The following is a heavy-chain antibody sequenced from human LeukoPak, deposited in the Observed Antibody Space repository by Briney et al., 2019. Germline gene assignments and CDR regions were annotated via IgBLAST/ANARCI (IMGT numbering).Heavy chain of an antibody. CDR3: AREPHSELLWFGELSYDGSY. CDR1: GFTFGSYA. V-gene: IGHV3-23*01. J-gene: IGHJ4*02. CDR2: ISGSGGNT. D-gene: IGHD3-10*01. Sequence: GGSLRLSCGASGFTFGSYAMTWVRQAPGKGLEWVSAISGSGGNTYYANSVRGRFTISRDNAKNSLYLQMNSLRAEDTAVYYCAREPHSELLWFGELSYDGSYWGQGTLVTVSS.